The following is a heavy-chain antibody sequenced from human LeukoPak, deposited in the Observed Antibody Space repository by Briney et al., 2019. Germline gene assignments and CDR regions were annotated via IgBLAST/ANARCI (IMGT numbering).Heavy chain of an antibody. CDR1: GFTFSSYA. CDR2: ISGSGGST. V-gene: IGHV3-23*01. D-gene: IGHD3-9*01. CDR3: APLGDFDWFSDY. Sequence: GGSLRLSCAASGFTFSSYAMSWVRQAPGKGLEWVSAISGSGGSTYYADSVKGRFTISRDNSKNTLYLQMNSLRAEDTAVYYCAPLGDFDWFSDYWGQGTLVTVSS. J-gene: IGHJ4*02.